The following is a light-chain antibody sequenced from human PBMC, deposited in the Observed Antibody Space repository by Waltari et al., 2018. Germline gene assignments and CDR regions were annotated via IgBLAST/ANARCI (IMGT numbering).Light chain of an antibody. CDR2: GAS. J-gene: IGKJ1*01. V-gene: IGKV3-15*01. CDR1: QRVSSN. CDR3: QQYNNWPPLT. Sequence: EIVMTQSPATLSVSPGERATLSCRASQRVSSNLAWYQQKPGQAPRLLIYGASTRATGIPARFSGSGSGTEFTLTISSLQSEDFAVYSCQQYNNWPPLTFGQGTKVEIK.